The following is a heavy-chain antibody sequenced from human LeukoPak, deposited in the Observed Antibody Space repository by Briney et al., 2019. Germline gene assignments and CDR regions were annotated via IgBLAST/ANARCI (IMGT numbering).Heavy chain of an antibody. V-gene: IGHV4-59*01. CDR2: IYYSGST. CDR3: ARSPAHYYYYMDV. Sequence: SETLSLTCTVSGGSISSYYWSWIRQPPGKGLEWVGYIYYSGSTNYNPSLKSRVTISVDTSKNQFSLKLSSVTAADTAVYYCARSPAHYYYYMDVWGKGTTVTVSS. J-gene: IGHJ6*03. CDR1: GGSISSYY.